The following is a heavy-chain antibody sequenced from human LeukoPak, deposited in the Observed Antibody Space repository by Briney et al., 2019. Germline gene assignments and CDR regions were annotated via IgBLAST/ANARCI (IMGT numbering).Heavy chain of an antibody. CDR2: ISADGGST. CDR1: GFTFSSYE. Sequence: GGSLRLSCAASGFTFSSYEMNWVRQAPGKGLEWVSLISADGGSTFSADSVKGRFSISRDNSKNSLYLQMNSLRSEDTAMYYCAKESGKFDYWGQGTLVAVSS. J-gene: IGHJ4*02. CDR3: AKESGKFDY. V-gene: IGHV3-43*02.